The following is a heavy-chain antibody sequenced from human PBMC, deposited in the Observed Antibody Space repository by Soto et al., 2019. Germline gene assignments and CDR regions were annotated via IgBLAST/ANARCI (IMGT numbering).Heavy chain of an antibody. CDR1: GCSISSSSYY. J-gene: IGHJ4*02. D-gene: IGHD2-15*01. Sequence: PSETLSLTCTFSGCSISSSSYYWGWIRQPPGKGLEWIGSIYYSGSTYYNPSLKSRVTISVDTSKNQFSLKLSSVTAADTAVYYCARHTPAISISDHWGQGTLVTVSS. CDR2: IYYSGST. CDR3: ARHTPAISISDH. V-gene: IGHV4-39*01.